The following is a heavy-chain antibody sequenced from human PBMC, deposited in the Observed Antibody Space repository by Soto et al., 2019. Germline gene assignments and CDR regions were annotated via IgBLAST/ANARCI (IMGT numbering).Heavy chain of an antibody. CDR2: ISSSSSYI. V-gene: IGHV3-21*01. CDR1: GFTFSSYS. J-gene: IGHJ4*02. CDR3: ARDPPRRMTTVTLEDY. Sequence: EVQLVESGGGLVKPGGSLRLSCAASGFTFSSYSMNWVRQAPGKGLEWVSSISSSSSYIYYADSVKGRFTISRDNAKNSLYLQMNSLRAEDTAVYYCARDPPRRMTTVTLEDYWGQGTLVTVSS. D-gene: IGHD4-17*01.